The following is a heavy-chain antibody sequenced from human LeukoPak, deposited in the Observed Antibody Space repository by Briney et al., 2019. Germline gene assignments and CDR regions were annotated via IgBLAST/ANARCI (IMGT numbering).Heavy chain of an antibody. CDR3: ARVITMVRGVIKTGTWFDP. D-gene: IGHD3-10*01. J-gene: IGHJ5*02. Sequence: SETLSLTCTVSGGSISSYYWSWIRQPAGKGLEWIGRIYTSGSTNYNPSLKSRVTMSVDTSKNQFSLKLSSVTAADTAVYYCARVITMVRGVIKTGTWFDPWGQGTLVTVSS. CDR2: IYTSGST. CDR1: GGSISSYY. V-gene: IGHV4-4*07.